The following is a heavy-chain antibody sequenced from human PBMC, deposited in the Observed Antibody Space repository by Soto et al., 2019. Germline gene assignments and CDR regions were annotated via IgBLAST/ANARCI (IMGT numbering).Heavy chain of an antibody. Sequence: SETLSLTCLVSGFPISSPYSWGWIRQPPGKGLEWIGSISHTGTTSYSPSLTSRVSISVDTSKNQVSLKLTSVTAADTAVYFCARVTMLIRDSDHFGVDVWGHGTTVTVYS. V-gene: IGHV4-38-2*02. CDR3: ARVTMLIRDSDHFGVDV. J-gene: IGHJ6*02. CDR2: ISHTGTT. D-gene: IGHD2-2*01. CDR1: GFPISSPYS.